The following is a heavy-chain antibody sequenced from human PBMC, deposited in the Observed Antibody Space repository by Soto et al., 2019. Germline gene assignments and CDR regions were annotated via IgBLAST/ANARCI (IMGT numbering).Heavy chain of an antibody. V-gene: IGHV1-18*01. CDR2: TRAKNGNR. Sequence: QVQLVQSGAEVKKPGSSVKVSCKTSGYTFTNYGVSWVRQAPGQGLEWMGWTRAKNGNREYAQKFQGRVTMTTDTSTSTAYMELGKLRSDDAAVYYCARPVTSPDHLDIWGQGTMVTVSS. CDR3: ARPVTSPDHLDI. J-gene: IGHJ3*02. D-gene: IGHD4-4*01. CDR1: GYTFTNYG.